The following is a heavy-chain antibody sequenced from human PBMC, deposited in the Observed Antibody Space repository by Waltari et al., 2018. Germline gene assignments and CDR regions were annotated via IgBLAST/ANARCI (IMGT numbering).Heavy chain of an antibody. J-gene: IGHJ5*02. D-gene: IGHD6-19*01. CDR3: ARWYSSGWYEINWFDP. CDR2: MNPNSGNT. V-gene: IGHV1-8*01. Sequence: QVQLVQSGAEVKNPGASAKVSCKASGYTFTSYSINRVRPATGPRLEWMGWMNPNSGNTGYAQKFQGRVTMTRNTSISTAYMELSSLRSEDTAVYYCARWYSSGWYEINWFDPWGQGTLVTVSS. CDR1: GYTFTSYS.